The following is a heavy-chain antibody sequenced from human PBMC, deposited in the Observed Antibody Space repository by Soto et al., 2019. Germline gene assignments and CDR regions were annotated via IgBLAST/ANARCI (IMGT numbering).Heavy chain of an antibody. D-gene: IGHD1-1*01. Sequence: VQLQESGPGLVKPSQTLSLTCTVSGGSISSDDYYWSWIRQHPGKGLEWIGYIYYSGSTYYNPSLKSRVTISVDTSKNQFSLKLSSVTAADTAVYYCAREGNDVKGGGDGFDAWGQGTMVTVSS. V-gene: IGHV4-31*03. CDR3: AREGNDVKGGGDGFDA. CDR2: IYYSGST. CDR1: GGSISSDDYY. J-gene: IGHJ3*01.